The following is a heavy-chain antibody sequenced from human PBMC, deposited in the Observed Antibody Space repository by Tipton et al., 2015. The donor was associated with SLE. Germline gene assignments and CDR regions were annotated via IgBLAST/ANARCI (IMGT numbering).Heavy chain of an antibody. CDR1: GGSFSGYY. CDR3: ARVGAAAGPGAFDI. V-gene: IGHV4-4*09. J-gene: IGHJ3*02. CDR2: IYTSGST. D-gene: IGHD6-13*01. Sequence: TLSLTCAVYGGSFSGYYWSWIRQPPGKGLEWIGYIYTSGSTNYNPSLKSRVTISVDTSKNQFSLKLSSVTAADTAVYYCARVGAAAGPGAFDIWGQGTMVTVSS.